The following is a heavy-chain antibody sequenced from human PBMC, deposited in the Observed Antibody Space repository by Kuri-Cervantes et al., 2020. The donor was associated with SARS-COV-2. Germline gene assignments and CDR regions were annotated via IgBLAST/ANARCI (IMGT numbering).Heavy chain of an antibody. D-gene: IGHD2-15*01. CDR3: TRQEWWFDY. V-gene: IGHV3-73*01. CDR2: IRSKANSYAT. CDR1: GFTFSSYA. J-gene: IGHJ4*02. Sequence: ETLSLTCAASGFTFSSYAMHWVRQASGKGLEWVGRIRSKANSYATAYAASVKGRFTISRDDSKNTAYLQMNSLKTEDTAVYYCTRQEWWFDYWGQGTLVTVSS.